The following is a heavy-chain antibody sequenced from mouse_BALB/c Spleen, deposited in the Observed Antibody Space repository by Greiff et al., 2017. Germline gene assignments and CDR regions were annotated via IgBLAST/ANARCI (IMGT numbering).Heavy chain of an antibody. Sequence: EVKLMESGGGLVKPGGSLKLSCAASGFAFSSYDMSWVRQTPEKRLEWVAYISSGGGSTYYPDTVKGRFTISRDNAKNTLYLQMSSLKSEDTAMYYCARRGDYYGNYVDYWGQGTTLTVSS. J-gene: IGHJ2*01. CDR1: GFAFSSYD. D-gene: IGHD2-1*01. CDR3: ARRGDYYGNYVDY. V-gene: IGHV5-12-1*01. CDR2: ISSGGGST.